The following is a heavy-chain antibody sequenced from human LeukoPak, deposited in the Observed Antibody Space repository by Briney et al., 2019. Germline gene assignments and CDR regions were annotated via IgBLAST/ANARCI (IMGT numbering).Heavy chain of an antibody. V-gene: IGHV4-30-2*01. CDR1: GGSISSGGYY. CDR3: ARTRYNWNYRPLLDY. J-gene: IGHJ4*02. D-gene: IGHD1-7*01. Sequence: PSQTLSLTCTVSGGSISSGGYYWSWIRQPPGKGLEWIGYIYHSGSTYYNPSLKSRVTISVDRSKNQFSLKLSSVTAADTAVYYCARTRYNWNYRPLLDYWGQGTLVTVSS. CDR2: IYHSGST.